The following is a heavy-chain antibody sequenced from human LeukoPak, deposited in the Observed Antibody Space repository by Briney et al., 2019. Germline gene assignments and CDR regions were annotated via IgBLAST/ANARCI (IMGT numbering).Heavy chain of an antibody. Sequence: ASVKVSCKASGYTFTGYYMHWVRQAPGQGLEWMGWMNPNSGDTNHVQKFQGRVTMTRDTSISTAYMEMGSLRSDDTAVYYCARAGEINSGPREFQHWGQGTLVTVSS. CDR2: MNPNSGDT. CDR3: ARAGEINSGPREFQH. D-gene: IGHD6-25*01. CDR1: GYTFTGYY. J-gene: IGHJ1*01. V-gene: IGHV1-2*02.